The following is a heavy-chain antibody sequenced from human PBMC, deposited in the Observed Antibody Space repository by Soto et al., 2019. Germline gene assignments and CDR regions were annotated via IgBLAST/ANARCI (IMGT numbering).Heavy chain of an antibody. Sequence: GGSLRLSCAASGFTFSSYAISWVRQAPGKGLEWVSAISGSGGSTYYADSVKGRFTISRDNSKNTLYLQMNSLRAEDTAVYYCAKYPRPATVTKKLEDYWGQGTLVTVSS. D-gene: IGHD4-17*01. CDR2: ISGSGGST. J-gene: IGHJ4*02. CDR1: GFTFSSYA. CDR3: AKYPRPATVTKKLEDY. V-gene: IGHV3-23*01.